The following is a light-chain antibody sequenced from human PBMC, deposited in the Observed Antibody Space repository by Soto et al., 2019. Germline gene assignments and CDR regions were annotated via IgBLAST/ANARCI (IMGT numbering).Light chain of an antibody. CDR1: QGISTY. J-gene: IGKJ2*01. V-gene: IGKV1-39*01. Sequence: DIQMTQSPSSLSASVGDRVTITCRASQGISTYLVWYQQRQGRAPKLLIYDASSLLGGVPSRFSGSGSGTDFTLPISSLQPEDFATYYCQQSYRTPYTFGQGTKLETK. CDR3: QQSYRTPYT. CDR2: DAS.